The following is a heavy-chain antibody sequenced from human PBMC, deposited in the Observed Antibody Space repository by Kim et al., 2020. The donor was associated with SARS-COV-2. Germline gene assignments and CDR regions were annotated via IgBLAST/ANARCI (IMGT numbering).Heavy chain of an antibody. J-gene: IGHJ5*02. CDR3: ARDRDNILET. CDR1: GFTFTNYA. D-gene: IGHD3-3*01. Sequence: GGSLRLSCAASGFTFTNYAIHWVRQAPGKGPEWLADISYDGRNEYYADSVRGRFTISRDNSKNTVFLQMNSLRVEDTGVYFCARDRDNILETWGQGSLVTVSS. CDR2: ISYDGRNE. V-gene: IGHV3-30*04.